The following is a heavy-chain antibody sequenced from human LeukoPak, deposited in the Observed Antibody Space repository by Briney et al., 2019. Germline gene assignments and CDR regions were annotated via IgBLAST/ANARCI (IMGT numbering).Heavy chain of an antibody. CDR1: GFTFSSYA. J-gene: IGHJ6*03. CDR2: IIDSGEST. CDR3: AKLGGQELHNYYVAV. Sequence: GGSLRLSCAAAGFTFSSYAMGWVRQAPGKGLEWVSGIIDSGESTYYANFAKGGFTISRDNSNNTLYLTMNSLRAEDTAVYYCAKLGGQELHNYYVAVCGKGTTVAVSS. D-gene: IGHD3-16*01. V-gene: IGHV3-23*01.